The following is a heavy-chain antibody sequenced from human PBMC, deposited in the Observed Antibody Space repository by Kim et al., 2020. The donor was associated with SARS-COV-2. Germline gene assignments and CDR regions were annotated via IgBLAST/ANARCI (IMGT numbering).Heavy chain of an antibody. Sequence: GGSLRLSCAASGFTFSSYAMSWVRQAPGKGLEWVSVIYSGGSSTYYADSVKGRFTMSRDNSKNTLYLQINSLRAEDTAVYYCAKGLYSSSWYADYWGQGTLVTVSS. J-gene: IGHJ4*02. D-gene: IGHD6-13*01. CDR1: GFTFSSYA. CDR3: AKGLYSSSWYADY. V-gene: IGHV3-23*03. CDR2: IYSGGSST.